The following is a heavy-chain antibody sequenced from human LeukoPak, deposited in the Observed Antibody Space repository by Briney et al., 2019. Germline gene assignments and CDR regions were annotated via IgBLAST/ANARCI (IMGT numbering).Heavy chain of an antibody. CDR3: AAPDTAMVWLDY. Sequence: GGSLRLSCAASGFTFSSYAMSWVRQAPGKGLDWVSAISGSGGSTYYADFVKGRFTISRDNSKNTLYLQMNSLRAEDTAVYYCAAPDTAMVWLDYWGQGTLVTVSS. CDR2: ISGSGGST. V-gene: IGHV3-23*01. D-gene: IGHD5-18*01. J-gene: IGHJ4*02. CDR1: GFTFSSYA.